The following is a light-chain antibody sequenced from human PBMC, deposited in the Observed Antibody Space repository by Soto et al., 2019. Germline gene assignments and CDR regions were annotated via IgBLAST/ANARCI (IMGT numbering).Light chain of an antibody. CDR3: SSYAGSNPVV. CDR2: EVS. Sequence: QSVLTQPPSASGSPGQSVTISCTGTSSDVGGYNYVSWYQQHPGKAPKLMIYEVSKRPSGVPDRFSGSKSGNTASLTVSGLPAEDEADYYCSSYAGSNPVVFGGGIKLTVL. J-gene: IGLJ2*01. CDR1: SSDVGGYNY. V-gene: IGLV2-8*01.